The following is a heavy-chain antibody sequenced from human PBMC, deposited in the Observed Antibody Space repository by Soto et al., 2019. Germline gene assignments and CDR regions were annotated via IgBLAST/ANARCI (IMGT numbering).Heavy chain of an antibody. Sequence: EVQLVESGGGLVQPGGSLRLSCAASGFTFSSYPMNWVRQAPGKGLEWVSNIRDGSGGTYYADSVKGRFTISRDNAKSSLYLQINSLRDEDTAIYYCVRDWSWGFDYWGQGTLVTVSS. J-gene: IGHJ4*02. V-gene: IGHV3-48*02. D-gene: IGHD2-8*02. CDR3: VRDWSWGFDY. CDR1: GFTFSSYP. CDR2: IRDGSGGT.